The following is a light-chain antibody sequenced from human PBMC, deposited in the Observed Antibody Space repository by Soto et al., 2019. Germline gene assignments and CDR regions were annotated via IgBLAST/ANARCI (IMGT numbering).Light chain of an antibody. V-gene: IGKV3-15*01. J-gene: IGKJ2*01. CDR3: QQYNKWPYT. Sequence: EIVMTQSPVALSVSPGESAALSCSASQSVGRNFAWYQQRPGQAPSVLIYGTSTRATVVPARFSGSGSGTDFTLTSSSLQSEDFAGSYCQQYNKWPYTFGQGTRLEIK. CDR2: GTS. CDR1: QSVGRN.